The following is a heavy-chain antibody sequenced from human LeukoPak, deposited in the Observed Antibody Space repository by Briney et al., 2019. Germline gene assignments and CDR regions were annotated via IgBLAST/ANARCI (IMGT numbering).Heavy chain of an antibody. J-gene: IGHJ5*02. Sequence: GGSLRLSCAASGSTFSSYSMNWVRQAPGKGLEWVSSISSSSSYIYYADSVKGRFTISRDNAKNSLYLQMNSLRAEDTAVYYCARGKWPLIIRWFDPWGQGTLVTVSS. V-gene: IGHV3-21*01. D-gene: IGHD5-12*01. CDR1: GSTFSSYS. CDR3: ARGKWPLIIRWFDP. CDR2: ISSSSSYI.